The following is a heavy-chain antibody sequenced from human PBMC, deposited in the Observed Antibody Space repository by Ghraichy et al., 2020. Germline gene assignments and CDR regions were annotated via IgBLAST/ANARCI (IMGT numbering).Heavy chain of an antibody. D-gene: IGHD5-24*01. CDR2: IYHSGST. CDR3: ASQEMATIGLYAFDI. J-gene: IGHJ3*02. CDR1: GGSISSYY. V-gene: IGHV4-59*08. Sequence: SETLSLTCTVSGGSISSYYWSWIRQPPGKGLEWIGYIYHSGSTNYNPSLKSRVTISVDTSKKQFSLKLSSVTAADTAVYYCASQEMATIGLYAFDIWGQGTMVTVSS.